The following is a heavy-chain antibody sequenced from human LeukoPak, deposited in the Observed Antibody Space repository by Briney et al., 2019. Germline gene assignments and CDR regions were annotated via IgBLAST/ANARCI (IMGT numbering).Heavy chain of an antibody. CDR2: IYSSGST. V-gene: IGHV4-59*01. J-gene: IGHJ4*02. D-gene: IGHD3-22*01. CDR1: GGSIISYH. CDR3: ARATNDGSGYYVY. Sequence: PSETLSLTCTVSGGSIISYHWGWIRQPPGKGLEWIGFIYSSGSTKYNPSLTSGVTISLDTSKKQISLKLSSVTAADTAVYHCARATNDGSGYYVYWGQGTLVTVSS.